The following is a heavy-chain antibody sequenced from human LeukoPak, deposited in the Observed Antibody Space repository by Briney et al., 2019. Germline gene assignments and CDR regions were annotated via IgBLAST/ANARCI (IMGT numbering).Heavy chain of an antibody. Sequence: GASVTVSCTASGYTFTSYDINWVRQATGQGLEWMGWMNPNSGNTGYAQKFQSRVTMTRNTSISTAYMELSSLRSEDTAVYYYARGADNWNDGPPASASFDYWGQGTLVTVSS. V-gene: IGHV1-8*01. D-gene: IGHD1-1*01. CDR2: MNPNSGNT. CDR3: ARGADNWNDGPPASASFDY. J-gene: IGHJ4*02. CDR1: GYTFTSYD.